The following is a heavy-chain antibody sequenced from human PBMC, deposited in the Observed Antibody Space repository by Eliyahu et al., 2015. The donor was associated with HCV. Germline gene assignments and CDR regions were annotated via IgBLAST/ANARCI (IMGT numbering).Heavy chain of an antibody. Sequence: QVQLVQSGAEVKKPGASLKISCKASGYTFTSYYIHGWRQAPGQGLEWMGIINPSGGSSNYAQKFQDRVTMTKDTSTNTVYMELSNLRSADTAVYYCVRDQLSPSTGWYGYFDYWGQGTLVTVSS. CDR1: GYTFTSYY. CDR3: VRDQLSPSTGWYGYFDY. D-gene: IGHD6-19*01. CDR2: INPSGGSS. J-gene: IGHJ4*02. V-gene: IGHV1-46*03.